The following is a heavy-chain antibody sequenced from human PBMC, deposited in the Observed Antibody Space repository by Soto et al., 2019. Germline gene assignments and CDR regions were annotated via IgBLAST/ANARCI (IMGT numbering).Heavy chain of an antibody. CDR1: GGSISSNY. V-gene: IGHV4-59*01. D-gene: IGHD2-2*01. CDR2: IYYSGST. CDR3: ARAVLPATAPFDY. J-gene: IGHJ4*02. Sequence: QVQLQESGPRLVKPSETLSLTCIVSGGSISSNYWSWIRQPPGKGLEWIGYIYYSGSTHYNPSLKRRVTISVDTAKNQFSLKLSSVTAADTAVYYCARAVLPATAPFDYWGQGTLVTVSS.